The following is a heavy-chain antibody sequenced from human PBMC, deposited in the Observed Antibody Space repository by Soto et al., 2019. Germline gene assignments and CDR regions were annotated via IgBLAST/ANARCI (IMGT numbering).Heavy chain of an antibody. CDR2: ISYDGSNK. CDR3: ARVGGDYGDLYYFDY. CDR1: GFTFSSYA. D-gene: IGHD4-17*01. J-gene: IGHJ4*02. Sequence: QVQLVESGEGVVQPGRSLRLSCAASGFTFSSYAMHWVRQAPGKGLEWVAVISYDGSNKYYADSVKGRFTISRDNSKNTLYLQMNSVRAEDTAVYYCARVGGDYGDLYYFDYWGQGTLVTVSS. V-gene: IGHV3-30-3*01.